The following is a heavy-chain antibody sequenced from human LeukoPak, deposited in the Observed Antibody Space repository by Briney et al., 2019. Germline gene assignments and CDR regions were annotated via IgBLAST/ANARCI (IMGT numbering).Heavy chain of an antibody. CDR1: GYTFTSYY. CDR2: INPNSGGT. CDR3: ARDTGSNYYYYYMDV. Sequence: ASVKVSCRASGYTFTSYYMHWVRQAPGQGLEWMGWINPNSGGTNYAQKFQGRVTMTRDTSISTAYMELSRLRSDDTAVYYCARDTGSNYYYYYMDVWGKGTTVTVSS. D-gene: IGHD1-1*01. V-gene: IGHV1-2*02. J-gene: IGHJ6*03.